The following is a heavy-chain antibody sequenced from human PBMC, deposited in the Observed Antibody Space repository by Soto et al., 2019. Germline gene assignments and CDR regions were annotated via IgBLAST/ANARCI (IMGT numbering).Heavy chain of an antibody. CDR3: ARGSGYSTLNWFDP. CDR2: IYYSGST. Sequence: PSETLSLTCTVSGGSISSYYWSWIRQPPGKGLEWIGYIYYSGSTNYNPSLKSRVTISVDTSKNQFSLKLSPVTAADTAVYYCARGSGYSTLNWFDPWGQGTLVTVSS. V-gene: IGHV4-59*12. D-gene: IGHD4-4*01. CDR1: GGSISSYY. J-gene: IGHJ5*02.